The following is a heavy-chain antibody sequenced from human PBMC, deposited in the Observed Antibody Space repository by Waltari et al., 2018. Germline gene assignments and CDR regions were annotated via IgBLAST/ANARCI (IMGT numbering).Heavy chain of an antibody. CDR2: IFFLGNT. CDR1: GESLRNFY. Sequence: QVQVLESGPGLVKPSETLSLTCSVSGESLRNFYWSWIRQTPEKGLEWIGYIFFLGNTTYTPSFESRVTISLVSSKSQISLKLTSVTAADTAIYYCARHKGASFDSWGPGALVAVSS. J-gene: IGHJ4*02. V-gene: IGHV4-59*08. CDR3: ARHKGASFDS.